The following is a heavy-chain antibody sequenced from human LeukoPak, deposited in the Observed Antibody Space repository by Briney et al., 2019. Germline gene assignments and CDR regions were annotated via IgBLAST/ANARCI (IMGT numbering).Heavy chain of an antibody. D-gene: IGHD3-22*01. CDR3: ARDVYYYGSSGSRTFDY. V-gene: IGHV4-39*07. Sequence: SETLSLTCTVSGDSISTSNPYWGWIRQPPGKGLEWIGSIYYSGNTYYNASLKSRVTMSVDTSKNQFSLKLSSVTAADTAVYYCARDVYYYGSSGSRTFDYWGQGTLVTVSS. CDR2: IYYSGNT. CDR1: GDSISTSNPY. J-gene: IGHJ4*02.